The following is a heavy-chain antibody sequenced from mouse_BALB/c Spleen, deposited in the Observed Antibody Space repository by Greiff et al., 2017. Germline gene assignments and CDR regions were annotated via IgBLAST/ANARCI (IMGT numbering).Heavy chain of an antibody. Sequence: QVQLKESGAELARPGASVKLSCKASGYTFTSYWMQWVKQRPGQGLEWIGAIYPGDGDTRYTQKFKGKATLTADKSSSTAYMQLSSLASEDSAVYYCARGYGYDSAWFAYWGQGTLVTVSA. CDR1: GYTFTSYW. J-gene: IGHJ3*01. D-gene: IGHD2-2*01. CDR3: ARGYGYDSAWFAY. V-gene: IGHV1-87*01. CDR2: IYPGDGDT.